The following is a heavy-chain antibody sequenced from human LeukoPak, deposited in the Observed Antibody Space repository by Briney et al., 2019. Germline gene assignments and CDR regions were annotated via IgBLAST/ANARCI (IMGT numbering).Heavy chain of an antibody. CDR3: ARGSWVAGIYWYFDL. D-gene: IGHD6-19*01. V-gene: IGHV4-59*01. Sequence: SETLSLTCTVSGGSISDYYWSWIRQPPGKGLEWIGYIYYSGSTNYSPSLKSRVTISVDTSKNQFSLKLSSVTAADTAVYYCARGSWVAGIYWYFDLWGRGTLVSVSS. CDR1: GGSISDYY. CDR2: IYYSGST. J-gene: IGHJ2*01.